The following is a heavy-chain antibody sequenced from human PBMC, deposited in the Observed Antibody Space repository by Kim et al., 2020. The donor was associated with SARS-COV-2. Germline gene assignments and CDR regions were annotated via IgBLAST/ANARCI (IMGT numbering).Heavy chain of an antibody. D-gene: IGHD3-10*01. V-gene: IGHV3-7*03. CDR3: ARNWIGDYYGMDD. CDR1: GFTFSSYF. Sequence: GGSLRLSCVASGFTFSSYFMSWVRQAPGKGLEWVANIKQDESEKYYVDSVKGRFTVSRDNAKNSLFLQMNSLRDEDTAVYYCARNWIGDYYGMDDWGQGTTVTVSS. CDR2: IKQDESEK. J-gene: IGHJ6*02.